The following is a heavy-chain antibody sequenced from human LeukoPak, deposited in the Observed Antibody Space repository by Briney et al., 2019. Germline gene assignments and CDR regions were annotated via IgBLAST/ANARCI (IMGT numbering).Heavy chain of an antibody. J-gene: IGHJ4*02. CDR3: AKVAGTSSWYQVDY. V-gene: IGHV3-23*01. Sequence: GGSLRLSCAASGFTFSSYAMSWVRQAPGKGLEWVSAISGSGFSTYYADSVKGRFTISRDISKNTLNLQMNSLRAEDTAVYYCAKVAGTSSWYQVDYWGQGTLVTVSS. D-gene: IGHD6-13*01. CDR2: ISGSGFST. CDR1: GFTFSSYA.